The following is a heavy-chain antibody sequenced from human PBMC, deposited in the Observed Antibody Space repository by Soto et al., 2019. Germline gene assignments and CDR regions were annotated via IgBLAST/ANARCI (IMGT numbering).Heavy chain of an antibody. D-gene: IGHD1-1*01. CDR2: ISSSSTYI. CDR1: GLTFSSYS. CDR3: ARQRRYGMDV. V-gene: IGHV3-21*01. J-gene: IGHJ6*02. Sequence: GGSLRLSCAASGLTFSSYSMNWVRQTPGKGLEWVSSISSSSTYIYYADSVKGRFTISRDNVKNSLFLQMNSLRAEDTAVYYCARQRRYGMDVWGQGTTVTVSS.